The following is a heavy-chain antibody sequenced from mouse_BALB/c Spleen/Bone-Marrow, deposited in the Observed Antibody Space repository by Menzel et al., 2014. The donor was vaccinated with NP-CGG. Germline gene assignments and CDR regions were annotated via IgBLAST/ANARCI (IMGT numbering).Heavy chain of an antibody. D-gene: IGHD2-14*01. J-gene: IGHJ4*01. Sequence: VHLVESGAKLVRPGVSVKIPCKGSGYTFTDHAIHWVKQSHAKSLEWIGVISGYYGDAIYNQKFKGKATMTVDKSSSTAYMELARLTSEDSAIYYCARSGKVRNAMDYWGQGTSVTVSS. CDR1: GYTFTDHA. CDR2: ISGYYGDA. CDR3: ARSGKVRNAMDY. V-gene: IGHV1S137*01.